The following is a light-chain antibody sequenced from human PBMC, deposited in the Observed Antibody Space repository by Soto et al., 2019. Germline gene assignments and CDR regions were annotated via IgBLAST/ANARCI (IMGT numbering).Light chain of an antibody. CDR1: SSDIGGFNY. Sequence: QSVLTQPASVSGSPGQSITISCTGTSSDIGGFNYVSWYQQHPDKAPKLMIYEVSHRPSGVSNRFSGSKSGNTASLTISGLQAEDEADYYCTSYTSSTTPVVFGGGTKLTVL. V-gene: IGLV2-14*01. CDR2: EVS. J-gene: IGLJ2*01. CDR3: TSYTSSTTPVV.